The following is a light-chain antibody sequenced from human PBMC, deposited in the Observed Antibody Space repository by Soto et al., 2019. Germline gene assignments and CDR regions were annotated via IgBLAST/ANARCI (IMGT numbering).Light chain of an antibody. CDR3: SAFTTNSTVI. CDR1: SSDVGGFNY. CDR2: DVS. Sequence: QSALTQPPSVSGSPGQSVTISCTGTSSDVGGFNYVSWYQHHPGRAPKLMIYDVSNRPSGVSSRFSGSKSGYTASLTISGLQSEDESDYYCSAFTTNSTVIFGGGTQLTVL. V-gene: IGLV2-14*03. J-gene: IGLJ2*01.